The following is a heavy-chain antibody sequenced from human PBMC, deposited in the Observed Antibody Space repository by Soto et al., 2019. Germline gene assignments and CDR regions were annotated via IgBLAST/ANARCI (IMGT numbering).Heavy chain of an antibody. V-gene: IGHV1-69*12. CDR2: IIPIFGTA. Sequence: QVQLVQSGAEVKKPGSSVQVSCKASGGTFSSYAISWVRQAPGQGLEWMGGIIPIFGTANYAQKFQGRVTITADESTSTAYMELSSLRSEDTAVYYCARCIAAAGRGYYYYGMDVWGQGTTVTVSS. J-gene: IGHJ6*02. D-gene: IGHD6-13*01. CDR1: GGTFSSYA. CDR3: ARCIAAAGRGYYYYGMDV.